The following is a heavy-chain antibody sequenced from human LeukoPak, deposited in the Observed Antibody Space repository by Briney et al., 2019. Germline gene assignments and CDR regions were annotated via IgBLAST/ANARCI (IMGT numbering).Heavy chain of an antibody. CDR1: GGSISSYY. J-gene: IGHJ3*02. Sequence: PSETLSLTCTVSGGSISSYYWSWIRQPPGKGLEWIGYIYTSGSTNYNPSLKSRVTISVDTSKNQFSLKLSSVTAADTAVYYFARRNTYCSSTSCEYLDDAFDIWGQGTMVTVSS. V-gene: IGHV4-4*09. D-gene: IGHD2-2*01. CDR3: ARRNTYCSSTSCEYLDDAFDI. CDR2: IYTSGST.